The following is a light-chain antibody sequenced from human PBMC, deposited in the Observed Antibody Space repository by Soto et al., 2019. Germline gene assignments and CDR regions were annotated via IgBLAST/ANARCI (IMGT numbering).Light chain of an antibody. CDR1: QSLVHRNGNDF. V-gene: IGKV2-28*01. J-gene: IGKJ2*01. CDR2: WGS. Sequence: DIVMTQSPLSLSVTPGEPASISCRSSQSLVHRNGNDFFDWYLQKPGQSPQLLIYWGSIRASGVPDRFSGSGSGTDFTLRITRXEAEDVGVYYCMQALQTPYTFGQGTKVDTK. CDR3: MQALQTPYT.